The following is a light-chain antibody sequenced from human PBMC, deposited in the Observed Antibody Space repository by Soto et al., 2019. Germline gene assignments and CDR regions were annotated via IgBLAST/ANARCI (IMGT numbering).Light chain of an antibody. CDR3: KQYGTSPWT. V-gene: IGKV3-20*01. J-gene: IGKJ1*01. CDR2: GAS. CDR1: QSVSASY. Sequence: EIVLTQSPGTLSLSPGDRATLFCRASQSVSASYLAWYQQKPGQAPRLLIYGASSRATGIPDRFSGTVSGTDFVLTLSRLEPEDSAVYYCKQYGTSPWTFGQGTKVEIK.